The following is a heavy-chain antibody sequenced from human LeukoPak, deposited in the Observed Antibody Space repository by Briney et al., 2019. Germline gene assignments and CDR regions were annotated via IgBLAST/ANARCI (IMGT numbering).Heavy chain of an antibody. J-gene: IGHJ5*02. CDR1: GGSFSGYY. V-gene: IGHV4-34*01. Sequence: NPSETLSLTCAVYGGSFSGYYWSWIRQPPGKGLEWIGEINHSGSTNYDPSLKSRVTISGDTSKNQFSLKLSTVTAGDTAVYYCARGTRRITMVRGVNQNWFDPWGQGTLVTVSS. CDR2: INHSGST. CDR3: ARGTRRITMVRGVNQNWFDP. D-gene: IGHD3-10*01.